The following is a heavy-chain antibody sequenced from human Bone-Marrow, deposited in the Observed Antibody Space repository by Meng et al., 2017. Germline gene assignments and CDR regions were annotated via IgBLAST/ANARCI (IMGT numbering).Heavy chain of an antibody. D-gene: IGHD6-13*01. CDR1: GDSISRSNW. CDR2: IYHSGNT. J-gene: IGHJ4*02. CDR3: ARKAVAGNFDY. Sequence: QVELPESGPRLVKPSGTLSLPCAVSGDSISRSNWWSWVRQPPGKGLEWIGEIYHSGNTNYNASLKSRVTLSIDKSKNQFSLKLSSVTAADTAVYYCARKAVAGNFDYWGQGTLVTVSS. V-gene: IGHV4-4*02.